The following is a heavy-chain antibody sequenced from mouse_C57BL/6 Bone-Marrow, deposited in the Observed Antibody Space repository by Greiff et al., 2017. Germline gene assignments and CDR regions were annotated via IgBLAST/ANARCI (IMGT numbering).Heavy chain of an antibody. D-gene: IGHD1-1*01. Sequence: DVKLVESGGDLVKPGGSLQLSCAASGFTFSSYGMSWVRQTPDQRLEWVTTISSGGSYTYYPDSVKGRFPISRDNAKNTLYLQMSSLKSEDTAMYYCARCSYYFDYWGQGTTLTVSS. CDR3: ARCSYYFDY. V-gene: IGHV5-6*02. J-gene: IGHJ2*01. CDR1: GFTFSSYG. CDR2: ISSGGSYT.